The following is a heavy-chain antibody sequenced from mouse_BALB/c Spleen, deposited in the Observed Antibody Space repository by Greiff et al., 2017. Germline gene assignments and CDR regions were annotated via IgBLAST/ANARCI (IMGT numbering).Heavy chain of an antibody. Sequence: VQLQQSGPGLVAPSQSLSITCTVSGFSLTSYGVHWVRQPPGKGLEWLGVIWAGGSTNYNSALMSRLSISKDNSKSQVFLKMNSLQTDDTAMYYCARSYYRYDGYFDYWGQGTTLTVSS. CDR2: IWAGGST. V-gene: IGHV2-9*02. D-gene: IGHD2-14*01. CDR3: ARSYYRYDGYFDY. CDR1: GFSLTSYG. J-gene: IGHJ2*01.